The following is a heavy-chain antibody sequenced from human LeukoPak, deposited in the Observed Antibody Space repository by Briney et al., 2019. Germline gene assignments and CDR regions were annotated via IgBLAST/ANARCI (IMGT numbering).Heavy chain of an antibody. V-gene: IGHV3-30-3*01. CDR1: GFTFSSYA. Sequence: GRSLRLSCAASGFTFSSYAMHWVRQAPGKGLEWVAVISYDGSNKYYADSVKGRFTISRDNSKNTLYLQMNSLRAEDTAVYYCARGLGYCSGGSCSIPFLDYWGQGTLVTVSS. CDR3: ARGLGYCSGGSCSIPFLDY. D-gene: IGHD2-15*01. CDR2: ISYDGSNK. J-gene: IGHJ4*02.